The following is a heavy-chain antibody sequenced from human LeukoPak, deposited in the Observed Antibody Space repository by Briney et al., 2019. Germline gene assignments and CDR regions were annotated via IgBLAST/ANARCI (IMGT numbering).Heavy chain of an antibody. D-gene: IGHD5-12*01. J-gene: IGHJ4*02. CDR3: VRDGGVSGYDLLDY. Sequence: GGSLRLSCAASGFTFSNYWMTWVRQAPGKGLEWVAHINQDGSKEYYMDSVKARFTISRDNAKNSLSLQMNSLRAEDTAVYYCVRDGGVSGYDLLDYWGQGTLVTVYS. V-gene: IGHV3-7*01. CDR1: GFTFSNYW. CDR2: INQDGSKE.